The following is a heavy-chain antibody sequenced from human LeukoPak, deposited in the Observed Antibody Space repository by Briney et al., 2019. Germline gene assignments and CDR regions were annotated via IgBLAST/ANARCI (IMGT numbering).Heavy chain of an antibody. J-gene: IGHJ5*02. CDR2: ISHSDST. CDR1: GGSISSYY. V-gene: IGHV4-59*12. D-gene: IGHD7-27*01. CDR3: ARGFILTGKGWFDP. Sequence: PSETLSLTCTVSGGSISSYYWSWIRQPPGKDLEWIGYISHSDSTYYNPSLKSRVTISLDRSENQFSLRLSSVTAADTAVYYCARGFILTGKGWFDPWGQGTLVTVSS.